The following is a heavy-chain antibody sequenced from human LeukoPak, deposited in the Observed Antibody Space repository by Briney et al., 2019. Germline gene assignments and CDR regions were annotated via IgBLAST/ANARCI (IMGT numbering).Heavy chain of an antibody. D-gene: IGHD6-6*01. V-gene: IGHV3-30-3*01. CDR2: ISYDATNK. CDR1: GFAFNSYA. CDR3: AREMDGRFSPQEYSSSSGDY. Sequence: GGSLRLSCAASGFAFNSYALHWVRQAPGKGLEWVAVISYDATNKYYADSVKGRFTISRDNSKNTLYLQMNSLRAEDTAVYYCAREMDGRFSPQEYSSSSGDYWGQGTLVTVSS. J-gene: IGHJ4*02.